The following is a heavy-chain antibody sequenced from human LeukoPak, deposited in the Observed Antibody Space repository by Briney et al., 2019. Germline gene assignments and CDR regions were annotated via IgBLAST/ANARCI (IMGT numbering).Heavy chain of an antibody. V-gene: IGHV3-30*04. CDR2: ITYDGSNK. D-gene: IGHD1-26*01. Sequence: GGSLRLSCAASGFTFSSYAMHWVRQAPGKGLEWVAVITYDGSNKYYADSVKGRFTISRDNSKNTLCLQMNSLRAEDTAVYYCARAGIVGAIGFDYWGQGTLVTVSS. CDR3: ARAGIVGAIGFDY. J-gene: IGHJ4*02. CDR1: GFTFSSYA.